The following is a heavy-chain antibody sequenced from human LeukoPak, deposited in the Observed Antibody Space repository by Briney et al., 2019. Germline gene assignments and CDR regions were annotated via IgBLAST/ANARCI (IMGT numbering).Heavy chain of an antibody. J-gene: IGHJ4*02. D-gene: IGHD5-18*01. V-gene: IGHV3-23*01. CDR1: GFTFSDYA. Sequence: PGGSLRLSCAASGFTFSDYAMSWVRQAPGKGLEWVSAISGSGGSTYYADSVKGRFTISRDNAENSLYLQMNSLRVEDTAFYYCARDLAYSRLDYWGQGMLVTVSS. CDR2: ISGSGGST. CDR3: ARDLAYSRLDY.